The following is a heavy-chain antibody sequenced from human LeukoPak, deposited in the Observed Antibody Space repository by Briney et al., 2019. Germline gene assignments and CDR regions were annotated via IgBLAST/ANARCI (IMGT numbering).Heavy chain of an antibody. V-gene: IGHV3-23*01. D-gene: IGHD6-19*01. J-gene: IGHJ4*02. CDR3: AKGSGPIAVAGPFDY. CDR2: ISGSGGST. Sequence: GGSLRLSCAASGFTFSSYAMSWVRQAPGKGLEWVSAISGSGGSTYYADSVKGQFTISRDNSKNTLYLQMNSLRAEDTAVYYCAKGSGPIAVAGPFDYWGQGTLVTVSS. CDR1: GFTFSSYA.